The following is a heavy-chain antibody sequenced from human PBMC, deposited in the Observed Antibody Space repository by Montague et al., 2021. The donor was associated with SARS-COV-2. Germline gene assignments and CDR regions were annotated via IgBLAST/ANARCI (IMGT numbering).Heavy chain of an antibody. CDR3: VGLRVLIGGQYPLHVDD. CDR1: GGSISNTNYS. D-gene: IGHD3-3*01. J-gene: IGHJ4*02. V-gene: IGHV4-39*01. CDR2: IYYDGTT. Sequence: SETLSLTCAVSGGSISNTNYSWGWVHQPPGMGLEWIGCIYYDGTTYYSPSLESRLTISVDTSKNQVSLKVKSLTAADTAVYSCVGLRVLIGGQYPLHVDDWGQGTLVTVSP.